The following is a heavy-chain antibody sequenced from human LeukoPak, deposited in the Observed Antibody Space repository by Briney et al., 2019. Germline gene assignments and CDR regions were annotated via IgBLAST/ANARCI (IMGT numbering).Heavy chain of an antibody. CDR2: ISYDGSNK. CDR3: ARSKQQLVRGLFDY. J-gene: IGHJ4*02. CDR1: GFTFSSYA. D-gene: IGHD6-13*01. V-gene: IGHV3-30-3*01. Sequence: GGSLRLSCAASGFTFSSYAMHWVRQAPGKGLEWVAVISYDGSNKYYADSVKGRFTISRDNSKSTLYLQMNSLRAEDTAVYYCARSKQQLVRGLFDYWGQGTLVTVSS.